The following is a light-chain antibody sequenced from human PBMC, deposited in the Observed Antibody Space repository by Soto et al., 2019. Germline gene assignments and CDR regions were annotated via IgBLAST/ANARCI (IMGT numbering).Light chain of an antibody. CDR2: AAS. Sequence: DIQMTQSPSSVSASVGDRVTITCRASQDINRWLAWYQHKPGKAPKLLIHAASSLQSGVPSRFSGGWSGRDFTLTIDSLQPEDFATYYCQQVNSFPLSFGGGTKVEIK. CDR3: QQVNSFPLS. V-gene: IGKV1D-12*01. CDR1: QDINRW. J-gene: IGKJ4*01.